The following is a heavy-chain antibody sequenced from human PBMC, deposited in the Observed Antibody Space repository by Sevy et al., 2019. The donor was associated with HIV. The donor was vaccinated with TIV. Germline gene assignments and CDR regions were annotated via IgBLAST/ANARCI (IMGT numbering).Heavy chain of an antibody. CDR3: ARQGGLVDRAFDY. V-gene: IGHV4-39*01. Sequence: SETLSFTCTVSGVSISGSRYDWGWIRQPPGKGLEWIATIFFSGSTNYNPSLQSRVTISVDTSKSQFSLKLSSVTAADKALYYCARQGGLVDRAFDYWGQGTLVTVSS. J-gene: IGHJ4*02. CDR1: GVSISGSRYD. CDR2: IFFSGST. D-gene: IGHD3-10*01.